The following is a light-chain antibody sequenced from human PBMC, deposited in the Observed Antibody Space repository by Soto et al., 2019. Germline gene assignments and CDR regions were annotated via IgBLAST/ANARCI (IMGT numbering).Light chain of an antibody. Sequence: EIVMTQSPATLSVSPGERATLSCRASQSVSSNLAWYQQKLGQAPRLLIYGASTRATGIPARFSGSGSGTEVTLTISSLQSEDFAVYSCQHYNNWPPWTFGQGTKVEIK. CDR1: QSVSSN. CDR2: GAS. V-gene: IGKV3-15*01. J-gene: IGKJ1*01. CDR3: QHYNNWPPWT.